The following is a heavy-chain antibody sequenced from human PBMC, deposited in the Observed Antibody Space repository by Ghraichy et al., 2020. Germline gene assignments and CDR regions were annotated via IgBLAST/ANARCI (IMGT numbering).Heavy chain of an antibody. V-gene: IGHV3-53*01. CDR3: ARVAVSGSSWYEDY. CDR2: IYSGGST. D-gene: IGHD6-13*01. Sequence: LNISCAASGFTVSSNYMSWVRQAPGKGLEWVSVIYSGGSTYYADSVKGRFTISRDNSKNTLYLQMNSLRAEDTAVYYCARVAVSGSSWYEDYWGQGTLVTVSS. CDR1: GFTVSSNY. J-gene: IGHJ4*02.